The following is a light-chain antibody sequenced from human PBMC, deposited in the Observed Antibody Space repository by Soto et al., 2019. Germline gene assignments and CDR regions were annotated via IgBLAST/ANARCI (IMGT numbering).Light chain of an antibody. CDR1: QSVSSK. V-gene: IGKV3-15*01. CDR2: GAS. Sequence: EIVMTQSPATLSVSPGERATLSCRASQSVSSKLAWYQQKPGQAPRLLIYGASNRATGIPARFSGSGSGTEFTLTISSLQSEDFAVYNCQQYNNWPPVTFGQGTKVEIK. CDR3: QQYNNWPPVT. J-gene: IGKJ1*01.